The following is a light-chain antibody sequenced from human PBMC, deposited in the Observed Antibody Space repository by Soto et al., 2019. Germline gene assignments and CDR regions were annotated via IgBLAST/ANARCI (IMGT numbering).Light chain of an antibody. V-gene: IGKV3-20*01. CDR3: HQYASSPQT. Sequence: EIVLTQSPGTLSLSPGERATLSCRASQSVAKNYLAWYQQAPGQAPRLLTYGPSSRATGIPDRFSGSGSGTDFTLTISRLEPEDFAVYYCHQYASSPQTFGQGTKVEIK. CDR2: GPS. J-gene: IGKJ1*01. CDR1: QSVAKNY.